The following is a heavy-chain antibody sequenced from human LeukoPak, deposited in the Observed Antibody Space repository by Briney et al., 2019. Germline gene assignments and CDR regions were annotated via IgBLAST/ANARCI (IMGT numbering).Heavy chain of an antibody. D-gene: IGHD3-22*01. J-gene: IGHJ5*02. V-gene: IGHV3-66*01. CDR2: IYSGGST. CDR1: GGSISSYY. Sequence: ETLSLTCTVSGGSISSYYWSWVRQAPGKGLEWVSVIYSGGSTYYADSVKGRFTISRDNSKNTLYLQMNSLRAEDTAVYYCARDPPYYYDSSGYRNWFDPWGQGTLVTVSS. CDR3: ARDPPYYYDSSGYRNWFDP.